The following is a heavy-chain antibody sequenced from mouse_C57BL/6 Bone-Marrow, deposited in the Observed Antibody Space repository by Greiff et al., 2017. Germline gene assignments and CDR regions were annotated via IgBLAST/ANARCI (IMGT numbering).Heavy chain of an antibody. CDR3: AQSLTVGGDYYAMDY. CDR1: DSEVFPIAY. CDR2: ILPSIGRT. D-gene: IGHD1-1*01. J-gene: IGHJ4*01. Sequence: QVQLQQSGSELRSPGSSVKLSCKDFDSEVFPIAYMSWVRQKPGHGFEWIGGILPSIGRTIYGEKFEDKATLDADTLSNTAYLELNSLTSEDSAIYYCAQSLTVGGDYYAMDYWGQGTSVTVSS. V-gene: IGHV15-2*01.